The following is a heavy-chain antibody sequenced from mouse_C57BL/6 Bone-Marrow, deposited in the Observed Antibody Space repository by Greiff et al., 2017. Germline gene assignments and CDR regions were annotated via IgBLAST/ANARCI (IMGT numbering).Heavy chain of an antibody. V-gene: IGHV1-52*01. CDR3: TIYYYGSSYWFAY. Sequence: QVQLQQPGAELVRPGSSVKLSCKASGYTFTSYWMHWVKQRPIQGLEWIGNIDPSDSETHYNQKFKDKATLNVDKSSSTAYMQLSSLTSEDSAVYYCTIYYYGSSYWFAYWGQGTLVTVSA. J-gene: IGHJ3*01. CDR1: GYTFTSYW. D-gene: IGHD1-1*01. CDR2: IDPSDSET.